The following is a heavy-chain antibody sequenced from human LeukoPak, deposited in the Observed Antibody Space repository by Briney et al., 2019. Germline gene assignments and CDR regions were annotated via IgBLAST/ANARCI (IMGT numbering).Heavy chain of an antibody. V-gene: IGHV3-7*03. J-gene: IGHJ4*02. CDR1: GFTFSNYA. Sequence: GGSLRLSCAASGFTFSNYAMSWVRQAPGKGLEWVANIKQDGSEKYYVDSVKGRFTISRDNAKNSLYLQMNSLRAEDTAVYYCARERLAYCCGDFYHFDYWGQGTLVTVSS. D-gene: IGHD2-21*02. CDR3: ARERLAYCCGDFYHFDY. CDR2: IKQDGSEK.